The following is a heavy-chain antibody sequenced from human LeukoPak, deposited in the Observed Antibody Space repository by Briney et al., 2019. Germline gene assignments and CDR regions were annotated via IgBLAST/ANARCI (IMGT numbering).Heavy chain of an antibody. D-gene: IGHD6-19*01. CDR2: VRSKGYNYAT. CDR1: GFTVSGSA. V-gene: IGHV3-73*01. CDR3: ATLGETSGWYQDH. Sequence: PGGSLRLSCAASGFTVSGSAMHWVRQASGKGLEWLGRVRSKGYNYATAYGASVKDRFIISRDDSKSTAYLQMSSLKSEDTAVYYCATLGETSGWYQDHWGQGTLVTVSS. J-gene: IGHJ4*02.